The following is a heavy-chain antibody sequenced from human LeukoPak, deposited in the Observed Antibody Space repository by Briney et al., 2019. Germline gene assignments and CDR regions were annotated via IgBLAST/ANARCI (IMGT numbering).Heavy chain of an antibody. Sequence: SETLSLTCTVSGGSISSSTYYWGWIRQPPGRGLEWIGSIYYSGSTYYNPSLKGRVMISVDTSKNQFSLSSVTAADTAVYYCARHSRGPAAGPAFDYWGQGTLVTVSS. J-gene: IGHJ4*02. D-gene: IGHD6-13*01. V-gene: IGHV4-39*01. CDR3: ARHSRGPAAGPAFDY. CDR2: IYYSGST. CDR1: GGSISSSTYY.